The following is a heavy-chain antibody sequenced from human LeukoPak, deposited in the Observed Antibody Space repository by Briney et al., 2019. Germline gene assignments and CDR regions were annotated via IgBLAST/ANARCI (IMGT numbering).Heavy chain of an antibody. J-gene: IGHJ4*02. CDR2: ISWNSGSI. D-gene: IGHD6-19*01. CDR3: AKDFSAVAGTKAFDY. V-gene: IGHV3-9*01. Sequence: PGRSLRLSCAASGFTFDDYAMHWVRQAPGKGLEWVSGISWNSGSIGYADSAKGRFTISRDNAKNSLYLQMNSLRAEDTALYYCAKDFSAVAGTKAFDYWGQGTLVTVSS. CDR1: GFTFDDYA.